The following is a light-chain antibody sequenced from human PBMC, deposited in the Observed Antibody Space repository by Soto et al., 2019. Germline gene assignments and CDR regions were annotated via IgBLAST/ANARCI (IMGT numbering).Light chain of an antibody. CDR3: AAWDDSLNGWV. V-gene: IGLV1-44*01. CDR2: SNN. CDR1: SSNIGSNT. J-gene: IGLJ3*02. Sequence: QSVLTQPPSASGTPGQRVTISCSGSSSNIGSNTVNWYQQLPGTAPKLLIYSNNQRPSGVPARFSGSKSVTSASLAISGRQSEDEADDYCAAWDDSLNGWVFGGGTKVTVL.